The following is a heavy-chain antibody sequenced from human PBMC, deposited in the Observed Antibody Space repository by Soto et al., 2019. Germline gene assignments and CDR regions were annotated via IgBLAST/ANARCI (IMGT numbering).Heavy chain of an antibody. V-gene: IGHV1-18*01. CDR2: ISAYNGNT. J-gene: IGHJ6*03. CDR3: ARAGRLGYCSSTSCYAYYYYYMDV. CDR1: GYTFTSYG. D-gene: IGHD2-2*01. Sequence: ASVKVSCKASGYTFTSYGISWVRQAPGQGLEWMGWISAYNGNTNYAQKLQGRVTMTTDTSTSTAYMELRSLRSDDTAVYYCARAGRLGYCSSTSCYAYYYYYMDVWGKGTTVTVSS.